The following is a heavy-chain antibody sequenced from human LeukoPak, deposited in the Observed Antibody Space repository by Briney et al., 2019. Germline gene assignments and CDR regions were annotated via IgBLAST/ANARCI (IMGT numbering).Heavy chain of an antibody. D-gene: IGHD6-13*01. J-gene: IGHJ6*04. CDR2: IIPILGIA. CDR3: ARDPSKAAGKALDV. CDR1: GGTFSSYT. Sequence: SVKVSCKASGGTFSSYTISWVRQAPGQGLEWMGRIIPILGIANYAQKFQGRVTITADRSTSTAYMELSSLRSEDTAVYYCARDPSKAAGKALDVWGKGTTVTVSP. V-gene: IGHV1-69*04.